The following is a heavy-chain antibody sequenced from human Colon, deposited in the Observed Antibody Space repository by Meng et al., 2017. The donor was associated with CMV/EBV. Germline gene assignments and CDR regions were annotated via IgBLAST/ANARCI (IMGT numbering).Heavy chain of an antibody. J-gene: IGHJ6*02. V-gene: IGHV1-18*01. CDR2: INTYNRKT. Sequence: ASVKVSCKASGYTFTSYGISWVRQAPGQGLEWLGCINTYNRKTSYAQKVQGRVTLTADAATSTAYMELRSLRSDDTAVYYCARGVVVAALAYGMDVWGQGTTVTVSS. CDR3: ARGVVVAALAYGMDV. D-gene: IGHD6-19*01. CDR1: GYTFTSYG.